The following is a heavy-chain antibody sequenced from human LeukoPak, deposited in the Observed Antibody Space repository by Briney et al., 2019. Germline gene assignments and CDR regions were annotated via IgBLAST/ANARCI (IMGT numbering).Heavy chain of an antibody. D-gene: IGHD5-18*01. CDR3: ATSRGYSYGDYFDY. Sequence: SVKVSCKASGGTFSSYTISWVRQAPGQGLEWMGRIIPILGIANYAQKFQGRVTITADKSTSTAYMELRSLRSDDTAVYYCATSRGYSYGDYFDYWGQGTLVTVSS. CDR2: IIPILGIA. CDR1: GGTFSSYT. V-gene: IGHV1-69*02. J-gene: IGHJ4*02.